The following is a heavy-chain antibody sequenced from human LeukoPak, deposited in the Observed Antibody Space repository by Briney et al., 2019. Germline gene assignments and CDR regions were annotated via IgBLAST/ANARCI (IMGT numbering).Heavy chain of an antibody. CDR3: ATARGRSLYQLLLTFDY. V-gene: IGHV3-48*01. Sequence: PGGSLRLSCAASGFTFSSYSMNWVRQAPGKGLEWVSYISSSSSTIYYADSVKGRFTISRDNAKNSLYLQMNSLRAEDTAVYYCATARGRSLYQLLLTFDYWGQGTLVTVSS. CDR1: GFTFSSYS. D-gene: IGHD2-2*01. J-gene: IGHJ4*02. CDR2: ISSSSSTI.